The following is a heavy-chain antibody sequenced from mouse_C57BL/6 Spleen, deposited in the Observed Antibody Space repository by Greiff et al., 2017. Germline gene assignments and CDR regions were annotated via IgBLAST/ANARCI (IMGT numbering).Heavy chain of an antibody. V-gene: IGHV1-80*01. CDR2: IYPGDGDT. D-gene: IGHD1-1*01. CDR1: GYAFSSYW. CDR3: ARNGSSPPSMDY. J-gene: IGHJ4*01. Sequence: VQLQQSGAELVKPGASVKISCKASGYAFSSYWMNWVKQRPGKGLEWIGQIYPGDGDTNYNGKFKGKATLTADKSSSTAYMQLSSLTSEDSAVYVCARNGSSPPSMDYWGQGTSVTVSS.